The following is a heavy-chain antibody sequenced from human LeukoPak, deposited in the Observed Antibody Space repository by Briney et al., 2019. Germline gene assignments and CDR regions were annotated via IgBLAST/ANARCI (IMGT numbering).Heavy chain of an antibody. V-gene: IGHV3-23*01. CDR1: GFTFNSYA. CDR3: AKDRHYYGSGSFYTYFDY. CDR2: ISGSGGST. Sequence: PGGSLRLSCAASGFTFNSYAMSWVRQAPGKGLEWVSLISGSGGSTYNVDSVKGRFTISRDNSQNTLYLQMNSLRAEDTAVYYCAKDRHYYGSGSFYTYFDYWGQGTLVTVSS. D-gene: IGHD3-10*01. J-gene: IGHJ4*02.